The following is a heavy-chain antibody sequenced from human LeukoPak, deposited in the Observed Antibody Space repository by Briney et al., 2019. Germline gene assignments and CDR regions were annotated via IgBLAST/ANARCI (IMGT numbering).Heavy chain of an antibody. CDR2: INQDGSEK. CDR1: GFTFSSYW. D-gene: IGHD3-3*01. CDR3: ARDVRYDFWSGYYFDY. V-gene: IGHV3-7*01. Sequence: QPGGSLRLSCAASGFTFSSYWMTWVRQAPGKGLEWVANINQDGSEKYYVDSLKGRFTISRDNAKNSLYPQMNSLRAEDTAVYYCARDVRYDFWSGYYFDYWGQGTLVTVSS. J-gene: IGHJ4*02.